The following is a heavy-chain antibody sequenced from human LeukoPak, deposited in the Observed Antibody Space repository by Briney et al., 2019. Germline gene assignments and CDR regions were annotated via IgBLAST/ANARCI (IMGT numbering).Heavy chain of an antibody. CDR2: ISSSGSTI. Sequence: GGSLRLSCAPSGFTFSDYYMSCIRQAPGEGLEWVSYISSSGSTIYYAGSVKGRFTISRDNAKNSLYLQMNSLRAENTAVYYCASGRERLPIPYYFDWWGQGTLVTVSS. CDR3: ASGRERLPIPYYFDW. J-gene: IGHJ4*02. D-gene: IGHD1-26*01. V-gene: IGHV3-11*04. CDR1: GFTFSDYY.